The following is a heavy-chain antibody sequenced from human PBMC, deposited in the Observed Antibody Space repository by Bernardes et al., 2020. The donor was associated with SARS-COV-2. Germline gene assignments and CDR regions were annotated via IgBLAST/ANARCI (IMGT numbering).Heavy chain of an antibody. D-gene: IGHD3-3*01. CDR3: IMGILEWGDY. Sequence: GGSLRLSCVTSGFTFSRYWMSWVRQAPGKGLEWVANINPDGSVKYYMDFVEGRFAISRDNAKNSLSLQMNSLRDDDTATYYCIMGILEWGDYWGQGTLVTVSS. CDR1: GFTFSRYW. J-gene: IGHJ4*02. V-gene: IGHV3-7*05. CDR2: INPDGSVK.